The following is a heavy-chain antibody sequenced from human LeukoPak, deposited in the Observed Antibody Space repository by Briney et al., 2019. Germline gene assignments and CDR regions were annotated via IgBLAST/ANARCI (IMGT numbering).Heavy chain of an antibody. CDR1: GGTFSSYA. D-gene: IGHD3-22*01. Sequence: ASVKVSCKASGGTFSSYAISWVRQAPGQGLEWMGGIIPIFGTANYAQKFQGRVTITADESTSTAYMELSSLRSEDTVVYYCARAYSDYSDSSGLDYWGQGTLVTVSS. CDR2: IIPIFGTA. V-gene: IGHV1-69*13. CDR3: ARAYSDYSDSSGLDY. J-gene: IGHJ4*02.